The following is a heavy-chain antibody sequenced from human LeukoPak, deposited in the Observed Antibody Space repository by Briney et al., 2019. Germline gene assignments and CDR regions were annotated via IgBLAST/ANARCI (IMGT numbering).Heavy chain of an antibody. Sequence: GGSLRLSCAASGFPVSYNYMSWVRQAPGKGLEWVSVIYGGGGNTYYAESVKGRFTVSRDNSKNTLYLQMNSLRAEDTAVYYCARETGRHDFDYWGQGTLVTVSS. CDR2: IYGGGGNT. V-gene: IGHV3-53*01. D-gene: IGHD1-1*01. CDR3: ARETGRHDFDY. CDR1: GFPVSYNY. J-gene: IGHJ4*02.